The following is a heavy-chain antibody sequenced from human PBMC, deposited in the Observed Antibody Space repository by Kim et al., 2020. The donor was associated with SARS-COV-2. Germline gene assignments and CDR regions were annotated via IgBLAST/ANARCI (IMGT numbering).Heavy chain of an antibody. CDR1: GGSISSSNW. CDR2: IYHSGST. D-gene: IGHD6-19*01. Sequence: SETLSLTCAVSGGSISSSNWWSWVRQPPGKGLEWIGEIYHSGSTNYNPSLKSRVTISVDKSKNQFSLKLSSVTAADTAVYYCARTSGIAVAGTPDYWGQGTLVTVSS. V-gene: IGHV4-4*02. J-gene: IGHJ4*02. CDR3: ARTSGIAVAGTPDY.